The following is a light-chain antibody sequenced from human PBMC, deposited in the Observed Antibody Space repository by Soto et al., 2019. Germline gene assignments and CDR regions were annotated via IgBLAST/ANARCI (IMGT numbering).Light chain of an antibody. J-gene: IGLJ2*01. V-gene: IGLV2-14*01. CDR3: SSYTNSSDVV. CDR1: SSDVAGYNY. CDR2: EVS. Sequence: QSALTQPASVSGSPGQSITISCTGTSSDVAGYNYVSWYQQHPGKAPKLMVYEVSDRPSGVSDRFSGSKSGNTASLTISGLQAEDEGDYYCSSYTNSSDVVFGGGTRLTVL.